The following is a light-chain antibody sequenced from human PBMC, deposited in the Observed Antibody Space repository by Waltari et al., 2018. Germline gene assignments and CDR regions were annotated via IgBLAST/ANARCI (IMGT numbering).Light chain of an antibody. J-gene: IGKJ1*01. Sequence: AIRVTQSPSSLSASTGDRVTITCRASQGISSYLAWYQQKPGKAPKLLIYAASTLQSGVPSRVRGSGFWKEFTLNLRCLQADGFATYYCQQYYSYPRTFGQGTKVEIK. CDR3: QQYYSYPRT. CDR1: QGISSY. CDR2: AAS. V-gene: IGKV1-8*01.